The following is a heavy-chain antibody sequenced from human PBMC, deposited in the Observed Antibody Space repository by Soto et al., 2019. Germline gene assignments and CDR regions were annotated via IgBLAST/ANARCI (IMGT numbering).Heavy chain of an antibody. V-gene: IGHV3-30*18. CDR3: AKGRDSSGYYYAY. J-gene: IGHJ4*02. CDR1: GFTFSTHD. CDR2: ISYDGSNE. D-gene: IGHD3-22*01. Sequence: QVQLVESGGGVVQPGTSLRLSCAASGFTFSTHDMHWVRQAPGKGLEWVALISYDGSNEYYAGSVRRRFTISRDNSKNTLYLQMNTLRPEDTAVYYCAKGRDSSGYYYAYWGQGALVTVSS.